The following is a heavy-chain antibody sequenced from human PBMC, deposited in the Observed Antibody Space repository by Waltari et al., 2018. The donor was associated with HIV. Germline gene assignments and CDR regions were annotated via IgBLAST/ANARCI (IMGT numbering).Heavy chain of an antibody. CDR2: IRSKSDGETT. D-gene: IGHD2-8*01. J-gene: IGHJ4*02. V-gene: IGHV3-49*04. CDR1: GFSFGDYA. CDR3: ARAPTGSMCFDH. Sequence: EVQLVESGGGLVQPGRSLRLSCTGSGFSFGDYAVSWARQAPGKGLEWVGFIRSKSDGETTQYAASVKGRFTISRDESKNIAYLQMISLRIEDTAGYYCARAPTGSMCFDHWGQGSLITVSA.